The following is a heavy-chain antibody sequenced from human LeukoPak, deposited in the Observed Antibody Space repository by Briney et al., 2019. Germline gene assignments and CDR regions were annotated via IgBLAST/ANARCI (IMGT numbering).Heavy chain of an antibody. V-gene: IGHV4-39*01. Sequence: KTSETLSLTCTVSGGSISSSSYYWGWIRQPPGKGLEWIGSIYYSGSTYYNPSLKSRVTISVDTSKNQFSLKLSSVTAADTAVYYCARGRTMVRGVIGVYMDVWGKGTTVTVSS. D-gene: IGHD3-10*01. J-gene: IGHJ6*03. CDR3: ARGRTMVRGVIGVYMDV. CDR2: IYYSGST. CDR1: GGSISSSSYY.